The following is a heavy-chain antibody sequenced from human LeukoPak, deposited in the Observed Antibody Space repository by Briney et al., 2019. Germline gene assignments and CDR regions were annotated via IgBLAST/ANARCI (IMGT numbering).Heavy chain of an antibody. J-gene: IGHJ6*02. CDR2: IKSKTDGGTT. V-gene: IGHV3-15*01. CDR3: TTDGAAAAMYYYYYGMDV. CDR1: GFTFSNAW. Sequence: GGSLRLSCAASGFTFSNAWMSWVRQAPGKGLEWVGRIKSKTDGGTTDYAAPVKGRFTISRGDSKNTLYLQMNSLKTEDTAVYYCTTDGAAAAMYYYYYGMDVWGQGTTVTVSS. D-gene: IGHD2-2*01.